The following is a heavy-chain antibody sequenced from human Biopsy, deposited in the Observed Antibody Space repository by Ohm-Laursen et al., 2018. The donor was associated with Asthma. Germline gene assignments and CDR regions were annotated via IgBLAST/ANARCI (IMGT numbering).Heavy chain of an antibody. J-gene: IGHJ6*02. CDR2: IIPVFGTS. CDR3: ARGGYYGDRRHHNGLDV. CDR1: GGTFSRYA. V-gene: IGHV1-69*01. Sequence: GSSVKVSCKASGGTFSRYAISWVRQAPGQGLEWMGGIIPVFGTSNYAQKFQGRVTFTADESTSTAHMELTSLRKEDTAVYYCARGGYYGDRRHHNGLDVWGQGTAVTVSS. D-gene: IGHD4-17*01.